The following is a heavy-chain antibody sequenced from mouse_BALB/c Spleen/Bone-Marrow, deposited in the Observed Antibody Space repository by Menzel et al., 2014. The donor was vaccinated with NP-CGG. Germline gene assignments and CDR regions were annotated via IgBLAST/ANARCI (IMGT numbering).Heavy chain of an antibody. J-gene: IGHJ1*01. Sequence: VQLKQSGAGLVKPGASVKLSCTASGFNIKDTYIHWVMQRPEQGLAWTGRIDPASGDTKFDPKFQGKATITADTSSNTAYLQVTSLTSEDTAVYYCARVNPWYFDVWGAGTTVTVSS. CDR2: IDPASGDT. CDR3: ARVNPWYFDV. D-gene: IGHD2-2*01. V-gene: IGHV14-3*02. CDR1: GFNIKDTY.